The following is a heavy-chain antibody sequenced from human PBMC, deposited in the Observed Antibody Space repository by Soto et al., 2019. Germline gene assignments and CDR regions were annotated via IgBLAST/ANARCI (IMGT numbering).Heavy chain of an antibody. CDR1: GFTFDDYA. V-gene: IGHV3-9*01. D-gene: IGHD3-3*01. J-gene: IGHJ4*02. CDR3: GKGATAQFLEYPDY. Sequence: EVQLVESGGGLVQPGRSLRLSCAASGFTFDDYALHWVRQAPGKGLEWVSGISWNSGSIAYAESVKGRFTISRDNAKNSLYLQMDSLRAEDTALYYCGKGATAQFLEYPDYWGQGTLVTVSS. CDR2: ISWNSGSI.